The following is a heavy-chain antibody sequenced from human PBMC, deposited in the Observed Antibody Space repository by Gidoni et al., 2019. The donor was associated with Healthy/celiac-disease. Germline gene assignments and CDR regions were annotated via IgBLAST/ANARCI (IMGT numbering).Heavy chain of an antibody. Sequence: VQLVVSGGGLVQPGRSLRLSCTASGFTFGDYAMSWVRQAPGKGLEWVGFIRRKAYGGKTEYAASVKGRFTISRDDSKSIAYLQMNSMKTEDTAVYYCTRGIAAHLYWYFDLWGRGTLVTVSS. D-gene: IGHD6-6*01. CDR3: TRGIAAHLYWYFDL. CDR2: IRRKAYGGKT. J-gene: IGHJ2*01. CDR1: GFTFGDYA. V-gene: IGHV3-49*04.